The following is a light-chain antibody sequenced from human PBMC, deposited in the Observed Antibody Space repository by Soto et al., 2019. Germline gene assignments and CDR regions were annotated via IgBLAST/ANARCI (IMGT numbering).Light chain of an antibody. CDR1: ESGSSN. V-gene: IGKV3-15*01. J-gene: IGKJ4*01. Sequence: EIVMTQSPATLSVSPGERATLSCRSSESGSSNLAWYQQRPGQAPRLLIYGASTRATGIPARFSGSRSGTEFTLSISILQSEEFAVYHCQQYENWPLTFGGGTKVEIK. CDR3: QQYENWPLT. CDR2: GAS.